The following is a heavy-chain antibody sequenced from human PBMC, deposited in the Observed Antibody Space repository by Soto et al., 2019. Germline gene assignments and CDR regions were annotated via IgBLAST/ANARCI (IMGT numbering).Heavy chain of an antibody. D-gene: IGHD3-16*02. CDR3: ASGMFDLGMITFGGVIASPLDS. CDR2: MNPKSANT. Sequence: QVQLVQSGAEVKKPGASVKVSCKASGYTFTSYDINWVRQATGQGLEWMGWMNPKSANTGYAQKFQGRVTMSWNTAISPAYMELRSLRSEDTAVHYGASGMFDLGMITFGGVIASPLDSWGQGTLVTVSS. CDR1: GYTFTSYD. J-gene: IGHJ4*02. V-gene: IGHV1-8*01.